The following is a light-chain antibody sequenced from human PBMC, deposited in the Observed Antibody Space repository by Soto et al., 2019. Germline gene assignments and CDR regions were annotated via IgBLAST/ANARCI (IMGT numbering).Light chain of an antibody. CDR1: QSVSSTY. CDR2: GAS. Sequence: EIVLTQSPGTLSLSPGESSTLSCRASQSVSSTYLAWYQQKPGQAPRLLIYGASRRATGIPDRFSGSGSGTDFTLTISRLEPEDFAVYYCQQYGSSPTFGQGTKLEIK. V-gene: IGKV3-20*01. J-gene: IGKJ2*01. CDR3: QQYGSSPT.